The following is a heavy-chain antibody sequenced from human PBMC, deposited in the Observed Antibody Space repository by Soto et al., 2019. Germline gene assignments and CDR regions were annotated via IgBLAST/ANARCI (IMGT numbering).Heavy chain of an antibody. CDR1: GGSISSYY. CDR2: IYYSGST. J-gene: IGHJ4*02. CDR3: ESRIDYCSSTSCHIVFDY. Sequence: SETLSLTCTVSGGSISSYYWSWIRQPPGKGLEWIGYIYYSGSTNYNPSLKSRVTISVDTSKNQFSLKLSSVTAADTAVYYCESRIDYCSSTSCHIVFDYWGQGTLVTVS. V-gene: IGHV4-59*08. D-gene: IGHD2-2*02.